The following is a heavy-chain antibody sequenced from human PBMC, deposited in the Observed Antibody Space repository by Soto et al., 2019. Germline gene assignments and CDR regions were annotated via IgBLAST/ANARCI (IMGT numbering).Heavy chain of an antibody. CDR1: GYTFTRYD. V-gene: IGHV1-8*01. CDR2: MSPNSGGS. Sequence: QVQLVQSGAEVKKPGASVKVSCKASGYTFTRYDINWVRQASGQGLEWMGWMSPNSGGSGHAQKFQGRITMTRDTSISTAYMELSGLRSEDTAVYYCARVPKIVVVPPASYWYFDLWGRGTLVTVSS. CDR3: ARVPKIVVVPPASYWYFDL. J-gene: IGHJ2*01. D-gene: IGHD2-2*01.